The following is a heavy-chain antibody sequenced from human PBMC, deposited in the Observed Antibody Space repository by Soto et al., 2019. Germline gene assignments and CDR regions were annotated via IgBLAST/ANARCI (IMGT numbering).Heavy chain of an antibody. CDR3: AKGRYTSNGLFDY. CDR2: ISGSGGST. J-gene: IGHJ4*02. D-gene: IGHD2-2*02. Sequence: PGGSLRLSCAASGFTFSNYAMSWVRQAPGKGLEWVSAISGSGGSTYYADSVKGRFTISRDNTRNTLYLQVNSLRVDDTAVYYCAKGRYTSNGLFDYCGQGRMVTVAS. V-gene: IGHV3-23*01. CDR1: GFTFSNYA.